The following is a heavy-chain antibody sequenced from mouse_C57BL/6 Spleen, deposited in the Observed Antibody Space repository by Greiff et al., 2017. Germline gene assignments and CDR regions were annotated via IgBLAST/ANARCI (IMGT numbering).Heavy chain of an antibody. J-gene: IGHJ3*01. Sequence: QVQLQQPGAELVKPGASVKMSCKASGYTFTSYWITWVKQRPGQGLEWIGDIYPGSGSTNYNEKFKSKATLTVATSASTAYMQLSSRTSEDSAVYYCARRGDYDGAWFAYWGQGTLVTVSA. CDR3: ARRGDYDGAWFAY. CDR2: IYPGSGST. CDR1: GYTFTSYW. D-gene: IGHD2-4*01. V-gene: IGHV1-55*01.